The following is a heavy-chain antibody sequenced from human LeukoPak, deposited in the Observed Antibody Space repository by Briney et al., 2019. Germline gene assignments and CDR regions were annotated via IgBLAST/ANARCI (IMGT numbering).Heavy chain of an antibody. CDR2: INAGNGNT. CDR3: AQEQWLALTFDY. V-gene: IGHV1-3*01. D-gene: IGHD6-19*01. Sequence: ASVKVSCKASGYTFTSYAMHWVRQAPGQRLEWMGWINAGNGNTKYSQKFQGRVTITRDTSASTAYMELSSLRSKDTAVYYCAQEQWLALTFDYWGQGTLVTVSS. J-gene: IGHJ4*02. CDR1: GYTFTSYA.